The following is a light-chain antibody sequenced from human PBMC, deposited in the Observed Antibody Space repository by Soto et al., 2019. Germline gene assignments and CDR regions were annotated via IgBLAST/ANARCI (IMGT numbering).Light chain of an antibody. Sequence: DLQMTQSPSSVSASVGDRVTITCRASQPINNWVAWYQQRAGKAPNLLIYAATNLLSGGPSRFSGSGSGTDFTLNISILQPEDFALWYCQPANALLPAFGGGTKL. J-gene: IGKJ4*01. CDR1: QPINNW. CDR3: QPANALLPA. CDR2: AAT. V-gene: IGKV1-12*01.